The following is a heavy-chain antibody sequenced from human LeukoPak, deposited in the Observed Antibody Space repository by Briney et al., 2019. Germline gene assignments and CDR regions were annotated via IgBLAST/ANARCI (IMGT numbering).Heavy chain of an antibody. Sequence: PSETLSLTCTVSGGSISSYYWSWIRQPAGKGLEWIGRIYTSGSTNYNPSLKSRVTMSVDTSKNQFSLKLSSVTAADTAVYYCARDFSGYDFWSGYYTGFENNWFDPWGQGTLVTVSS. CDR2: IYTSGST. CDR1: GGSISSYY. D-gene: IGHD3-3*01. V-gene: IGHV4-4*07. J-gene: IGHJ5*02. CDR3: ARDFSGYDFWSGYYTGFENNWFDP.